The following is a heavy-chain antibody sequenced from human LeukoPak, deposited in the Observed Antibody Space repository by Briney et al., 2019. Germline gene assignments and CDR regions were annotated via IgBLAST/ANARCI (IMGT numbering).Heavy chain of an antibody. Sequence: SVKVSCKASGGTFSSYAISWVRQAPGQGLEWMGGIIPIFGTANYAQKFQGRVTITTDGSTSTVYMELSSLRSEDTAVYYCARDVDSYYFDYWGQGTLVTVSS. CDR3: ARDVDSYYFDY. J-gene: IGHJ4*02. D-gene: IGHD2-15*01. CDR2: IIPIFGTA. V-gene: IGHV1-69*05. CDR1: GGTFSSYA.